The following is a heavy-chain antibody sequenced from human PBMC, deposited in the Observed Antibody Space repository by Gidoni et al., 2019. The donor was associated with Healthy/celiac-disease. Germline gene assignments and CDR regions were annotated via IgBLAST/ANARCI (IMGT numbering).Heavy chain of an antibody. V-gene: IGHV3-15*07. CDR2: IKSKTDGGTT. Sequence: EVQLVESGGGLVKPGGSLRLSCAASGLTLRTAWMNCVGQAPGKGREWVGRIKSKTDGGTTDYAAPVKGRFTISRDDSKNPLYLQMNSLKPEDTAVYYCTTISGDTAMVTRDYWGQGTLVTVSS. CDR3: TTISGDTAMVTRDY. D-gene: IGHD5-18*01. CDR1: GLTLRTAW. J-gene: IGHJ4*02.